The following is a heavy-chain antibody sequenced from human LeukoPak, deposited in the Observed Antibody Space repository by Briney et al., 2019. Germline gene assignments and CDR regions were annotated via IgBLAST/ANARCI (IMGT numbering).Heavy chain of an antibody. CDR2: IIPILGIA. CDR3: ASGYSGVYYGMDV. D-gene: IGHD6-13*01. Sequence: SVKVSCKSSGYTFTGYYMHWVRQAPGQGLEWMGRIIPILGIANYAQKFQGRVTITADKSTSTAYMELSSLRSEDTAVYYCASGYSGVYYGMDVWGQGTTVTVSS. CDR1: GYTFTGYY. J-gene: IGHJ6*02. V-gene: IGHV1-69*02.